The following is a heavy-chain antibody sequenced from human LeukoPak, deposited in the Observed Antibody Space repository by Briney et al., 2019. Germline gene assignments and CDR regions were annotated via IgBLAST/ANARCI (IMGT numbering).Heavy chain of an antibody. V-gene: IGHV3-23*01. CDR3: ATTRGGYYFDY. D-gene: IGHD1-14*01. J-gene: IGHJ4*02. CDR1: GFTFSSYA. Sequence: PGGSLRLSCAASGFTFSSYAMSWVRQAPGKGLEWVSLMSGSGGSTYYADSVKGRFTISRDNSKNTLYLQMNSLRAEDTAVYYCATTRGGYYFDYWGRGTLVTVSS. CDR2: MSGSGGST.